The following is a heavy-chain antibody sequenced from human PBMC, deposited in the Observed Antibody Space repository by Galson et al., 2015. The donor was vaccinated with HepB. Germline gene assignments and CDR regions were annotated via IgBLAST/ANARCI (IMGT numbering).Heavy chain of an antibody. V-gene: IGHV3-30*04. J-gene: IGHJ4*02. D-gene: IGHD7-27*01. Sequence: SLRLSCAASRFTFSYFGLHWVRQAPGKGLEWVAVISDDGSNKYYADSVKGRFTISRDNSKNTLYLQMNSLRAEDTAMYYCARDLNWAFDYWGQGTLVTVSS. CDR1: RFTFSYFG. CDR3: ARDLNWAFDY. CDR2: ISDDGSNK.